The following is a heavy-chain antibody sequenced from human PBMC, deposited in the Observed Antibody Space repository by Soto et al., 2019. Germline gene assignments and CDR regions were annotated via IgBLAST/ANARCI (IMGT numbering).Heavy chain of an antibody. Sequence: EVQLVEAGGGLVQPGGSLRLSCAASGFIFTSYSMNWVRQAPGKGLEGLSYIRIDSNHIGYADSVRGRFTISSDIAKNSLYLQMNSLRDEDTAVYYCARDLSYAFDYWGQGTLVTVSS. CDR3: ARDLSYAFDY. CDR1: GFIFTSYS. CDR2: IRIDSNHI. J-gene: IGHJ4*02. D-gene: IGHD1-26*01. V-gene: IGHV3-48*02.